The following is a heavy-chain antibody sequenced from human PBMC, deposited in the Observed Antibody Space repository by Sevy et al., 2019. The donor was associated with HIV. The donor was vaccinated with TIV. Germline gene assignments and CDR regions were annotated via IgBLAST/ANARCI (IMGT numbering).Heavy chain of an antibody. D-gene: IGHD2-2*01. V-gene: IGHV1-3*02. CDR2: SNAGNGNT. CDR3: VRDHRTSYCSSTSCYYYYYGMDV. CDR1: GYTFTSYA. Sequence: ASVKVSCKASGYTFTSYAMHWVRQAPGQRLEWMGWSNAGNGNTKYSQEFQGRVTITRDTSASTAYMELSSLRSEDMAVYYCVRDHRTSYCSSTSCYYYYYGMDVWGQGTTVTVSS. J-gene: IGHJ6*02.